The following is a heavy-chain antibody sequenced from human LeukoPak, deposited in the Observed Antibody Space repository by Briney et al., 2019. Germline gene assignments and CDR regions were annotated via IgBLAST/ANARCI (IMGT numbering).Heavy chain of an antibody. D-gene: IGHD1-14*01. CDR1: GGSLSGYY. Sequence: PSETLSLTCAVYGGSLSGYYWSWTRQPPGRGLEWIGEINHSGSTNYNPSLESLVTMSVDTSKNQFSLKLSSVTGADTAVYFCARRTGRAGRFDYWAQGTPVTVSS. CDR3: ARRTGRAGRFDY. J-gene: IGHJ4*02. V-gene: IGHV4-34*01. CDR2: INHSGST.